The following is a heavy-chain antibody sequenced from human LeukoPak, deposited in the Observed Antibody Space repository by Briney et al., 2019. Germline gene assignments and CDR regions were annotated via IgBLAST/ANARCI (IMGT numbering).Heavy chain of an antibody. Sequence: SETLSLTCAVYGGSVNGYYWSWIRQPPGKGVEWIGEINHSGSTNYNPSLKSRVTISVDTSKKQFSLKLSSVTAADTAVYYCARGVCSGGGCYGLFNYWGQGTLVTVSS. CDR1: GGSVNGYY. D-gene: IGHD2-15*01. CDR2: INHSGST. CDR3: ARGVCSGGGCYGLFNY. J-gene: IGHJ4*02. V-gene: IGHV4-34*01.